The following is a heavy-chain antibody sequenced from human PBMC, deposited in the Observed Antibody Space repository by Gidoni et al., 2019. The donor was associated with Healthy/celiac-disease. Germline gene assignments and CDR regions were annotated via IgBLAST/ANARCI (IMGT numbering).Heavy chain of an antibody. CDR3: ARSEARGYQLPPVDY. Sequence: QVQLVQSGAEVKKPGASVKVSCKASGYTFTSYYMHWVRQAPGQGLEWMGIINPSGGSTSYAQKFQGRVTMTRDTSTSTVYMELSSLRSEDTAVYYCARSEARGYQLPPVDYWGQGTLVAVSS. D-gene: IGHD2-2*01. J-gene: IGHJ4*02. CDR2: INPSGGST. CDR1: GYTFTSYY. V-gene: IGHV1-46*01.